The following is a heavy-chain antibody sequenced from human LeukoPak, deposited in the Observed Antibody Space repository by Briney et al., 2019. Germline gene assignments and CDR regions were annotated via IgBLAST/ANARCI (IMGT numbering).Heavy chain of an antibody. CDR3: ARAKYCSSTSCYSPAYSWFDP. D-gene: IGHD2-2*01. J-gene: IGHJ5*02. CDR1: GYTFTGYY. CDR2: INPNSGGT. Sequence: ASVKVSCKASGYTFTGYYMHWVRQAPGQGLEWMGWINPNSGGTNYAQKFQGGVTMTRDTSISTAYMELSRLRSDDTAVYYCARAKYCSSTSCYSPAYSWFDPWGQGTLVTVSS. V-gene: IGHV1-2*02.